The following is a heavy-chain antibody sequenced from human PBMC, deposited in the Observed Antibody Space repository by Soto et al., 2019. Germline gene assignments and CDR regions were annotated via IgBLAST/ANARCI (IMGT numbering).Heavy chain of an antibody. J-gene: IGHJ6*02. D-gene: IGHD6-13*01. CDR3: ARDTGYSSSWYVRKGMDV. Sequence: QVQLVQSGAEVKKPGASVKVSCKASGYTFTSYGISWVRQAPGQGLEWMGWISAYNGNTNYAQKLQGRVTMTTDTXTXTXXMELRSLRSDDTAVYYCARDTGYSSSWYVRKGMDVWGQGTTVTVSS. CDR2: ISAYNGNT. CDR1: GYTFTSYG. V-gene: IGHV1-18*01.